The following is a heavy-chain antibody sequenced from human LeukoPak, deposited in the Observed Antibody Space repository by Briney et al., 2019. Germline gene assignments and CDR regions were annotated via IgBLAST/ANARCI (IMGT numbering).Heavy chain of an antibody. CDR1: GYTFTSYG. V-gene: IGHV1-18*01. CDR3: ARDRTMVRGVIQDIEY. D-gene: IGHD3-10*01. J-gene: IGHJ4*02. Sequence: ASVKVSCKASGYTFTSYGISWVRQAPGQGLEWMGWISAYNGNTNYAQKLQGRVTMTTDTSTSTAYMELRSLRSDDTAVYYCARDRTMVRGVIQDIEYRGPGALVTASS. CDR2: ISAYNGNT.